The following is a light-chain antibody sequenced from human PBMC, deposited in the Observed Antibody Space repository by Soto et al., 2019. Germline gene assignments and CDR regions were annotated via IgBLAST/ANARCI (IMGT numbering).Light chain of an antibody. Sequence: IVLTQSPGTLSLSPGERGTLSCRASQSVSSSYLAWYQQKPGQAPRLLIYGASSRATGIPDRFSGSGSGTDFTLTISRLEPEDFAVYYCQQYGSSPWTFGQGTKVEIK. CDR3: QQYGSSPWT. J-gene: IGKJ1*01. V-gene: IGKV3-20*01. CDR2: GAS. CDR1: QSVSSSY.